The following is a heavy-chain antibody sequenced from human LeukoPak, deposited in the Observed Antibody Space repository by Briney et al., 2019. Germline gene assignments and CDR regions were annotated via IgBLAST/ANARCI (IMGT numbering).Heavy chain of an antibody. CDR3: ARDPYSSGWYGWFDP. Sequence: GGSLRLSCAASGSTITNNYISWVRQAPGEGLEWVSVIYSGGSTYYGDSVKGRFTMSRDDSKNTLYLQMNSLRVEDTAVYYCARDPYSSGWYGWFDPWGQGTLVTVSS. D-gene: IGHD6-19*01. V-gene: IGHV3-66*02. CDR1: GSTITNNY. CDR2: IYSGGST. J-gene: IGHJ5*02.